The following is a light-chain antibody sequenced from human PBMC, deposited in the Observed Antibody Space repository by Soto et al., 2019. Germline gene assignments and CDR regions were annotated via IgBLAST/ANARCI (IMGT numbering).Light chain of an antibody. J-gene: IGKJ1*01. CDR1: QSVNTN. Sequence: ETVMTQSPATLSVSPGERVTLSCRASQSVNTNLAWYQQKPGQAPRLLIYSASTRATDIPARFSGSGSGTEFTLTISSLQSEDFAVYYCQQYNDWPPWTFGQGTKVEIK. V-gene: IGKV3-15*01. CDR3: QQYNDWPPWT. CDR2: SAS.